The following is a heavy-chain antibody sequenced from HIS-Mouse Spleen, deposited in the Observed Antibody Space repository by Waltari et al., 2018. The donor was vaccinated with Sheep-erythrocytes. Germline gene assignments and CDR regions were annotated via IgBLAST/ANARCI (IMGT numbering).Heavy chain of an antibody. J-gene: IGHJ6*02. CDR1: GFTFDDYA. CDR2: SSWNIGSI. V-gene: IGHV3-9*01. D-gene: IGHD1-1*01. CDR3: AKDIGTGLSYGMDV. Sequence: GRSLRLSCAASGFTFDDYAMHWVRQAPGKGLEWVSGSSWNIGSIGYADSVKGRFTISRDNAKNSLYLQMNSLRAEDTALYYCAKDIGTGLSYGMDVWGQGTTVTVSS.